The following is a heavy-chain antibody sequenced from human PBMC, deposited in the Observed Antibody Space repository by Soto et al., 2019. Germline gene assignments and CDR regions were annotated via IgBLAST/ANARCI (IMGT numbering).Heavy chain of an antibody. J-gene: IGHJ4*01. CDR1: GFTFSAYA. Sequence: GGSLRLSCGASGFTFSAYAMSWVRQAPGKGLEWVSGISASGDSTNYADSVKGRFTISRDNSKRTLYLQMNSLRAEDTAIYYCAFKGTYHTYYWGHGTPVTVSS. CDR3: AFKGTYHTYY. D-gene: IGHD3-10*01. CDR2: ISASGDST. V-gene: IGHV3-23*01.